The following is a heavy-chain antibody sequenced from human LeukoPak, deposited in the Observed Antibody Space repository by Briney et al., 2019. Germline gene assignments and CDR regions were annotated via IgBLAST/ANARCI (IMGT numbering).Heavy chain of an antibody. CDR3: ARAASYSSSSE. Sequence: GGSLRLSCAASGFTFSSYSMNWVRQAPGKGLEWVSYISSSSSTIYYAVSVKGRFTISRDNAKNSLYLQMNSLRAEDTAVYYCARAASYSSSSEWGQGTLVTVSS. J-gene: IGHJ4*02. CDR1: GFTFSSYS. V-gene: IGHV3-48*01. D-gene: IGHD6-6*01. CDR2: ISSSSSTI.